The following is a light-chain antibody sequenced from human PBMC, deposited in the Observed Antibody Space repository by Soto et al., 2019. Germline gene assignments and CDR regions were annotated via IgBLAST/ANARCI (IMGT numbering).Light chain of an antibody. Sequence: DIEMTQSPLSLPVTPGEPASISCRSSQSLLHFNGYNYLDWYLQKPGQSPQLLIYLGSDRASGVPDRFSGSGSGTDFILKISRVEAEDVGVYYFMQALQTPWTFGQGTKV. CDR1: QSLLHFNGYNY. J-gene: IGKJ1*01. CDR2: LGS. CDR3: MQALQTPWT. V-gene: IGKV2-28*01.